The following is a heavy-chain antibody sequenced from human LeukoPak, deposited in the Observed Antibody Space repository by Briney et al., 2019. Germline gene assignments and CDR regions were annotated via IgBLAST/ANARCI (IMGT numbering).Heavy chain of an antibody. V-gene: IGHV4-4*07. CDR3: ARGALIPSSSPRVYRLVRWFDP. CDR1: GGSISGYF. CDR2: IYTSGSG. D-gene: IGHD6-6*01. J-gene: IGHJ5*02. Sequence: SETLSLTCTVSGGSISGYFWSWIRQPAGKGREGIVRIYTSGSGNYNPSLKSRVTMSLETSKNHFCLNLSSVTAADTAVYYCARGALIPSSSPRVYRLVRWFDPWGQETLVTVSS.